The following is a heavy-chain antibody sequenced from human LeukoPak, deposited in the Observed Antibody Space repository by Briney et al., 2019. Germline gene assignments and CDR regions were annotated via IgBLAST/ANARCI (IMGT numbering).Heavy chain of an antibody. CDR3: AREYSSPSGRAFDI. CDR2: ISSSSAAI. CDR1: GFTFSSYS. Sequence: GGSLRLSCAASGFTFSSYSMNWVRQAPGKGLEWVSYISSSSAAIYYADSVKGRFTISRDNAKSSLYLQMNSLRAEDTALYYCAREYSSPSGRAFDIWGQGTMVTVSS. D-gene: IGHD6-6*01. V-gene: IGHV3-48*01. J-gene: IGHJ3*02.